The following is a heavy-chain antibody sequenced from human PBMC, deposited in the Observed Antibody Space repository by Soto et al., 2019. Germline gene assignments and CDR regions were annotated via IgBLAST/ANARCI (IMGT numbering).Heavy chain of an antibody. V-gene: IGHV3-23*01. D-gene: IGHD4-17*01. CDR1: GFVFSTHA. J-gene: IGHJ4*02. Sequence: LRLSCAASGFVFSTHALSCVLQAPGKGLEWLSSITNTGITTHYADSVKGRFTISRENSRNTLHLQMNNLRVDDTAVYYCAKGFDYGDTKHIDHWGQGTLVTVSS. CDR3: AKGFDYGDTKHIDH. CDR2: ITNTGITT.